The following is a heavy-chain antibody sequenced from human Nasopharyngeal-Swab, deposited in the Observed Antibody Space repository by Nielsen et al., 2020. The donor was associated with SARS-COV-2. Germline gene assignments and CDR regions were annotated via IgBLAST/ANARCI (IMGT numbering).Heavy chain of an antibody. CDR2: ISSSRSSYI. J-gene: IGHJ4*02. CDR3: ARGLGPPFSSSSLAFFDY. D-gene: IGHD6-6*01. CDR1: GFTFSSYS. Sequence: GESLKISCAASGFTFSSYSMNWVRQAPGKGLEWVSYISSSRSSYIYYTDSVKGRFTISRDNAKNSLYLQLNSLRAEDTALYYCARGLGPPFSSSSLAFFDYWGQGTLVTVSS. V-gene: IGHV3-21*01.